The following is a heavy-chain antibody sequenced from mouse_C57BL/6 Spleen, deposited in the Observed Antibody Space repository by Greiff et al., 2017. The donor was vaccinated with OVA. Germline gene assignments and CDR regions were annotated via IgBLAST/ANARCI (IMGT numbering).Heavy chain of an antibody. CDR1: GYTFTSYW. D-gene: IGHD1-1*01. Sequence: VQLQQSGTELVKPGASVKLSCKASGYTFTSYWMHWVKQRPGQGLEWIGNINPSNGGTNYNEKFKSKATLTVDKSSSTAYMQLSSLTSEDSAVYDCERFRIPTTVVATDDYWGQGTTLSVSS. CDR3: ERFRIPTTVVATDDY. V-gene: IGHV1-53*01. CDR2: INPSNGGT. J-gene: IGHJ2*01.